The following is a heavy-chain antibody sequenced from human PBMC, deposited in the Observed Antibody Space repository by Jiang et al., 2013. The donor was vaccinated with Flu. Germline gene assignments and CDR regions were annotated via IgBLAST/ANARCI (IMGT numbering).Heavy chain of an antibody. CDR2: SKIKADSKTKVIVTP. J-gene: IGHJ4*02. Sequence: KGLEWVGRSKIKADSKTKVIVTPQTNAASVKGRFTISRDESKSSVYLQMSSLKIEDTAVYYCVNWQMGHPYWGQGTLVTVSS. CDR3: VNWQMGHPY. V-gene: IGHV3-72*01. D-gene: IGHD1-26*01.